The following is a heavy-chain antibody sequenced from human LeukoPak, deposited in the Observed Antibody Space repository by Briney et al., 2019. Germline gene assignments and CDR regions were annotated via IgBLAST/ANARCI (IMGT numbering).Heavy chain of an antibody. Sequence: AGGSLRLSCAASGFRFRDYWMTWVRQAPGRGLEWVANMNQDGSNIKYGDSVKGRFTISRDNAKNSLYLQMNSLRAEDTAVYYCARDWDSSGWLFDYWGQGTLVTVSS. CDR3: ARDWDSSGWLFDY. CDR1: GFRFRDYW. D-gene: IGHD6-19*01. J-gene: IGHJ4*02. CDR2: MNQDGSNI. V-gene: IGHV3-7*01.